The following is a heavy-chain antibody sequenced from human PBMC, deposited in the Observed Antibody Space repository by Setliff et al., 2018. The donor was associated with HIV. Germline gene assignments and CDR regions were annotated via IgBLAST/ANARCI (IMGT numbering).Heavy chain of an antibody. CDR1: GGIISSDSFF. D-gene: IGHD3-3*01. J-gene: IGHJ6*03. Sequence: SETLSLTCTVSGGIISSDSFFWSWIRQPAGKGLEWIGHISATGSTNYNPSLKSRVTMSLDTSKNQFSLRLMSLTAADTAIYYCARGRVTLNGVAAGHHYMDVWGKGNTVTVSS. CDR3: ARGRVTLNGVAAGHHYMDV. CDR2: ISATGST. V-gene: IGHV4-61*10.